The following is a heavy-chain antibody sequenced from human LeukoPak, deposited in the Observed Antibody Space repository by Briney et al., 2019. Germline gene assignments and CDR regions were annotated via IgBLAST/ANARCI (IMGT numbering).Heavy chain of an antibody. V-gene: IGHV3-74*01. J-gene: IGHJ4*01. CDR2: IHSDGSST. CDR1: GFTFSNYW. Sequence: TGGSLRLSCAASGFTFSNYWMHWARKAPGKGWVWVSGIHSDGSSTTYADSVKGRFTVSRDNAKNTLYLQMNSLRADDTAVYYCVRDAWMASTPLDYWGHGTLVIVSS. D-gene: IGHD5-24*01. CDR3: VRDAWMASTPLDY.